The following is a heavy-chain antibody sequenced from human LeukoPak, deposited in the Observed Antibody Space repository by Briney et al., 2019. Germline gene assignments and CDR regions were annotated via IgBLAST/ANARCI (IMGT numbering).Heavy chain of an antibody. CDR2: MNPNSGNT. CDR3: ARVVLGIAYCGGDCYNYYYGMDV. CDR1: GYTFTSYD. J-gene: IGHJ6*02. D-gene: IGHD2-21*02. Sequence: ASVKVSCKASGYTFTSYDINWVRQATGQGLEWMGWMNPNSGNTGYAQKFQGRVTMTRNTSISTAYMELSSLRSEDTAVYYCARVVLGIAYCGGDCYNYYYGMDVWGQGTTVTVSS. V-gene: IGHV1-8*01.